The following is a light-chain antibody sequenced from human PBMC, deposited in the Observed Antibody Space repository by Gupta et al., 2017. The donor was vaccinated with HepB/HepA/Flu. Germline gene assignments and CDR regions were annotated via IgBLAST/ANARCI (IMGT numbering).Light chain of an antibody. V-gene: IGLV2-23*02. CDR3: YSYVETAAAVV. Sequence: YALTQPASVSGSPGQSLTISCTETSDDVGRYNILSWYQQQPGKAPTLLIYEVTKRPSGVSNRFSGSMSGNTASLTISGLQAEDEASYYCYSYVETAAAVVFGGGTKLTVL. CDR2: EVT. CDR1: SDDVGRYNI. J-gene: IGLJ3*02.